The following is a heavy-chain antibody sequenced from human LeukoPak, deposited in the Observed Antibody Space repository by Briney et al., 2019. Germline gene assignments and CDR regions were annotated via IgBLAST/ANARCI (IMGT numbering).Heavy chain of an antibody. D-gene: IGHD1-1*01. J-gene: IGHJ3*02. CDR3: ARGRYPDAFDI. V-gene: IGHV4-34*01. CDR2: INHSGST. Sequence: SETLSLTCAVYGGSFSGYYWSWIRQPPGKGLEWIGEINHSGSTNYNPSLKGRVTISVDTSKNQSSLKLSSVTAADTAVYYCARGRYPDAFDIWGQGTMVTVSS. CDR1: GGSFSGYY.